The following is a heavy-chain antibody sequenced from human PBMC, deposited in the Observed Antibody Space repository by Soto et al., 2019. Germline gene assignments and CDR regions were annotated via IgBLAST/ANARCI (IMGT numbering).Heavy chain of an antibody. D-gene: IGHD2-15*01. CDR3: ARDGSGGTVFRGYLDY. CDR2: IRIEGSNE. CDR1: GGIFHGYG. V-gene: IGHV3-33*01. J-gene: IGHJ4*02. Sequence: SGGSLRLSCAVPGGIFHGYGMHWVRQAPGKGLKRVAIIRIEGSNEEYGDSVKGRFTNSRDYSKNTLYLQMNTLGAEDTAFYYCARDGSGGTVFRGYLDYWGRGTVVTVSS.